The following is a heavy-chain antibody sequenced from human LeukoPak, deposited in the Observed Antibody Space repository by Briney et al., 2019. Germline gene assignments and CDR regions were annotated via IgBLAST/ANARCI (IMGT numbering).Heavy chain of an antibody. CDR3: SKDAEFHYDNSGYYRDSSFDY. J-gene: IGHJ4*02. CDR1: GFTFSNYG. Sequence: PGGSLRLSCAASGFTFSNYGLSWVRQAPGKGLEWVSGITGSGGSTYYADSVKGRFTIPRDNSKNTLYLQMNSLRAEDTAVYYCSKDAEFHYDNSGYYRDSSFDYWGQGTLVTVSS. D-gene: IGHD3-22*01. V-gene: IGHV3-23*01. CDR2: ITGSGGST.